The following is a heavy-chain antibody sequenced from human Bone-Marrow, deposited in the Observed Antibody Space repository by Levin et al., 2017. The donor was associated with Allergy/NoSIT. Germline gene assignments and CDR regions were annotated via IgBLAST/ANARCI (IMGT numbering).Heavy chain of an antibody. J-gene: IGHJ4*02. D-gene: IGHD3-10*01. CDR3: AKGSSGSTDY. Sequence: QSGGSLRLSCVGSGFTFSAYGMHWVRQTPGKGLEWVSVISSDGSREKFIDSVKGRFVISRDNAKNTVYLQMNSLRPEDTAVYYCAKGSSGSTDYWGRGTQVTVSS. CDR2: ISSDGSRE. V-gene: IGHV3-30*18. CDR1: GFTFSAYG.